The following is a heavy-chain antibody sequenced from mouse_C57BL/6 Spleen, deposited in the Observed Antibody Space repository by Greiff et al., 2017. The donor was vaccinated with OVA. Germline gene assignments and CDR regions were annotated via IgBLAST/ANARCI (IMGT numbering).Heavy chain of an antibody. Sequence: AGGSMKLSCVASGFTFSNYWMNWVRQSPEKGLEWVAQIRLKSDNYATHYAESVKGRFTISRDDSKSSVYLQMNNLRAEDTGIYYCTDYYGSREFAYWGQGTLVTVSA. CDR3: TDYYGSREFAY. J-gene: IGHJ3*01. CDR2: IRLKSDNYAT. V-gene: IGHV6-3*01. CDR1: GFTFSNYW. D-gene: IGHD1-1*01.